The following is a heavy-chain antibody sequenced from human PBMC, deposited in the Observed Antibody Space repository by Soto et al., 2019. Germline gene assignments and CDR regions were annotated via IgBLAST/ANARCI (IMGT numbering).Heavy chain of an antibody. CDR3: ATTSVGPCSCSIGFSGIFDGMDV. CDR2: ISYDGTIT. D-gene: IGHD2-2*01. V-gene: IGHV3-30-3*01. Sequence: ALRLSSAASGVTISSYGMHWFRRAPGKGLEGVAVISYDGTITYYANTVKGRFTINSDNSKNTLYLQINSQRTEDTAVYYCATTSVGPCSCSIGFSGIFDGMDVWGQGTTVTVSS. J-gene: IGHJ6*02. CDR1: GVTISSYG.